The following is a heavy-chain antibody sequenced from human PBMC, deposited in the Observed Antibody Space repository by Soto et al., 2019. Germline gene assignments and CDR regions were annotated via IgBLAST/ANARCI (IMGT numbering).Heavy chain of an antibody. CDR3: AKDQVSRYGDYVAFDY. CDR2: ISGSGGST. J-gene: IGHJ4*02. CDR1: GFTFSSYA. V-gene: IGHV3-23*01. D-gene: IGHD4-17*01. Sequence: GGSLRLSCAASGFTFSSYAMSWVRQAPGKGLEWVSAISGSGGSTYCADSVKGRFTISRDNSKNTLYLQMNSLRAEDTAVYYCAKDQVSRYGDYVAFDYWGQGTLVTVYS.